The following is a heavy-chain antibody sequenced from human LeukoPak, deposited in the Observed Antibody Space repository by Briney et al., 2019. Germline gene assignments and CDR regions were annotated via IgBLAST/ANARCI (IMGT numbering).Heavy chain of an antibody. D-gene: IGHD6-6*01. J-gene: IGHJ6*02. Sequence: ASVTVSCKASGYTFTSYGISWVRQAPGQGLEWMGWISAYNGNTNYAQKLQGRVTMTTDTSTSTAYMELRSLRSDDTAVYYCARDQRSYYYYGMDVWGQGTTVTVSS. CDR2: ISAYNGNT. V-gene: IGHV1-18*01. CDR3: ARDQRSYYYYGMDV. CDR1: GYTFTSYG.